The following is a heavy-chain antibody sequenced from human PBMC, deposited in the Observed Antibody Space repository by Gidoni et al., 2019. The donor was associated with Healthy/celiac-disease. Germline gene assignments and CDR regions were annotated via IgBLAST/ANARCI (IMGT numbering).Heavy chain of an antibody. D-gene: IGHD6-6*01. J-gene: IGHJ4*02. Sequence: QLQLQESGPGLVKPSETLSLTCTVSGGSISSSRYYWGWIRQPPGKGLEWIGSIYYSGSTYYNPSLKSRVTISVDTSKNQFSLKLSSVTAADTAVYYCARLLYSSSSGGFYFDYWGQGTLVTVSS. CDR1: GGSISSSRYY. V-gene: IGHV4-39*01. CDR3: ARLLYSSSSGGFYFDY. CDR2: IYYSGST.